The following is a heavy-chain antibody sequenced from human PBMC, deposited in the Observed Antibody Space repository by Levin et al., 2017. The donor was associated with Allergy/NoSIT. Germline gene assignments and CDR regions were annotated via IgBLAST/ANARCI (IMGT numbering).Heavy chain of an antibody. J-gene: IGHJ2*01. CDR1: GYSFTSYW. CDR3: ARRSDYGDYLSSYWYFDL. CDR2: IYPGDSDT. V-gene: IGHV5-51*01. D-gene: IGHD4-17*01. Sequence: GESLKISCKGSGYSFTSYWIGWVRQMPGKGLEWMGIIYPGDSDTRYSPSFQGQVTISADKSISTAYLQWSSLKASDTAMYYCARRSDYGDYLSSYWYFDLWGRGTLVTVSS.